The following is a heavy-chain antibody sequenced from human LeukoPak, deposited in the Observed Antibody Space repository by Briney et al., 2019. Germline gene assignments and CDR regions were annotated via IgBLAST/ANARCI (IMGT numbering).Heavy chain of an antibody. CDR1: GFTFSSYG. V-gene: IGHV3-30*02. Sequence: PGGSLRLSCAASGFTFSSYGMHWVRQAPGKGLEWVAFIRYDGSNKYYADSVKGRFTISRDNSKNTLYLQMNSLRAEDTAVYYCAKAKRYCSSTSCYTPYYFDYWGQGTLVTVSS. D-gene: IGHD2-2*02. CDR3: AKAKRYCSSTSCYTPYYFDY. J-gene: IGHJ4*02. CDR2: IRYDGSNK.